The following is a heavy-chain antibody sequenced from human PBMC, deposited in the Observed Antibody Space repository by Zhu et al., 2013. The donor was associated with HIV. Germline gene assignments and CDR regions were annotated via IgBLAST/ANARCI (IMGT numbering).Heavy chain of an antibody. CDR1: GYTFAYRS. V-gene: IGHV1-2*07. CDR3: ARDHTISYAYDV. CDR2: INPRNGDT. Sequence: QMQLVQSGAEVKMTGSSVRLSCKASGYTFAYRSLHWVRQAPGQGPESMGWINPRNGDTKYAPNFQGRLTLTRDTSISTIYMVLNSLTSEDTAVYYCARDHTISYAYDVWGQGTRVSVSS. J-gene: IGHJ3*01.